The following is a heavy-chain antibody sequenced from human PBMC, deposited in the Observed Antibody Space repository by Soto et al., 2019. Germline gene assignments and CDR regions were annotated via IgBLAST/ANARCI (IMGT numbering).Heavy chain of an antibody. J-gene: IGHJ6*03. Sequence: GGSLRLSCAASGFTVSGNYMTWVRQAPGKGLEWVSFIYGGGSTYYADSGKGRFTISRDNSKNMLFLQMHSLEAEDAAVYYCARAIRRGGLYSYYYYMDVWGKGTTVTVSS. V-gene: IGHV3-66*01. CDR3: ARAIRRGGLYSYYYYMDV. CDR1: GFTVSGNY. CDR2: IYGGGST. D-gene: IGHD5-12*01.